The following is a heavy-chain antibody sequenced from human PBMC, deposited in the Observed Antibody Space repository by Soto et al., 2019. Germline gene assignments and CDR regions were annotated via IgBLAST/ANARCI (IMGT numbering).Heavy chain of an antibody. D-gene: IGHD5-18*01. CDR1: GGSISSYY. Sequence: QVQLQESGPGLVKPSETLSLTCTVSGGSISSYYWSWIRQPPGKGLEWIGYIYYSGSTNYNPSLKSRVTISVDTSKNQFSLKLSSVTAADTAVYYCARLVDTAEDYWGQGTLVTVSS. J-gene: IGHJ4*02. V-gene: IGHV4-59*08. CDR3: ARLVDTAEDY. CDR2: IYYSGST.